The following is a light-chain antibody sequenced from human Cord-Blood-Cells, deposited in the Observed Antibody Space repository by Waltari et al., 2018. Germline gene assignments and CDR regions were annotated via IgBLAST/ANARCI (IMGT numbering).Light chain of an antibody. V-gene: IGLV3-1*01. CDR3: QAWDSSTAWV. CDR2: QDS. J-gene: IGLJ3*02. CDR1: KLGDKY. Sequence: SYELTQPPSVSVSPGQTASITCSGDKLGDKYACWYQQNPGQSPVLVTYQDSKRPSGTPERFSGSNSGNTATLTISGTQAMDEADYYCQAWDSSTAWVFGGGTKLTVL.